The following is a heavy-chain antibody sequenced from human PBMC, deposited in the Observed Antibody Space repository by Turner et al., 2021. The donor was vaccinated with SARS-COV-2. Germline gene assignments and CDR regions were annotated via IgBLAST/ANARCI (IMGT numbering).Heavy chain of an antibody. Sequence: EVQLVESGGGLVQPGGSLRLSCAASGFTFDDYAMHWVRQAPGKGLEWVSGISWNSGTIGYADSVKGRFTISRDNAKNSLYLQMNSLRAEDTALYYCAKDPLYGDYGSYGMDVWGQGTTVTVSS. V-gene: IGHV3-9*01. J-gene: IGHJ6*02. CDR1: GFTFDDYA. CDR3: AKDPLYGDYGSYGMDV. D-gene: IGHD4-17*01. CDR2: ISWNSGTI.